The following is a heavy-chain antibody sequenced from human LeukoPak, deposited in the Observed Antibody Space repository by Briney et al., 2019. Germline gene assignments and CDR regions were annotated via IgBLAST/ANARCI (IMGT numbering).Heavy chain of an antibody. CDR1: GYTFTSYY. CDR3: ARGPEAPTGGGYDYYYYYYYMDV. V-gene: IGHV1-46*01. J-gene: IGHJ6*03. Sequence: ASVKVSCKASGYTFTSYYMHWVRQAPGQGLEWMGIINPSGGSTSYAQKFQGRVTMTRDTSTSTVYMELSSLRSEDTAVYYCARGPEAPTGGGYDYYYYYYYMDVWGKGTTVTISS. CDR2: INPSGGST. D-gene: IGHD5-12*01.